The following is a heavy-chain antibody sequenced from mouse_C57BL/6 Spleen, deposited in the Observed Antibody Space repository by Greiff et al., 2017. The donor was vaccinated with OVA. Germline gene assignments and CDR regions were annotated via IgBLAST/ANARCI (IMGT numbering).Heavy chain of an antibody. Sequence: QVQLQQPGAELVKPGASVKMSCKASGYTFTSYWITWVKQRPGQGLEWIGDIYPGSGGTNYNEKFKSKATLTVDTSSSTAYMQLSSLTSEDSAVYYCARSETSYVMAGWGQGTTLTVSS. D-gene: IGHD5-5*01. CDR1: GYTFTSYW. V-gene: IGHV1-55*01. CDR3: ARSETSYVMAG. J-gene: IGHJ2*01. CDR2: IYPGSGGT.